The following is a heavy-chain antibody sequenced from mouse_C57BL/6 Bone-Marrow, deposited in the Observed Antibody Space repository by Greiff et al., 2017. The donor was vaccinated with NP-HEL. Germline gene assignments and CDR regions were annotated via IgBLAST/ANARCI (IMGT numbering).Heavy chain of an antibody. CDR2: IYPRSGNT. CDR3: ARITTVEGYFDV. J-gene: IGHJ1*03. CDR1: GYTFTSYG. V-gene: IGHV1-81*01. D-gene: IGHD1-1*01. Sequence: LEESGAELARPGASVKLSCKASGYTFTSYGISWVKQRTGQGLEWIGEIYPRSGNTYYNEKFKGKATLTADKSSSTAYMELRSLTSEDSAVYFCARITTVEGYFDVWGTGTTVTVSS.